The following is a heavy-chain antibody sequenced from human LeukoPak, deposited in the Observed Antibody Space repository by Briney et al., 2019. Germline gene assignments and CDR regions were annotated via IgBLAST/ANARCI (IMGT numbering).Heavy chain of an antibody. V-gene: IGHV1-69*01. CDR1: GGTFSSYA. D-gene: IGHD3-3*01. Sequence: SVKVSCKASGGTFSSYAISWVRQAPGQGLEWVGGIIPIFGTANYAQKFQGRVTITADESTSTAYMELSSLRSEDTAVYYCARSGSYDDYYYYYYMDVWGKGTTVTVSS. J-gene: IGHJ6*03. CDR2: IIPIFGTA. CDR3: ARSGSYDDYYYYYYMDV.